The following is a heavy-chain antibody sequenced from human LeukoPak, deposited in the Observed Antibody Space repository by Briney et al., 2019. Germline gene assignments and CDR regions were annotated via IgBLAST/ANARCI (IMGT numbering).Heavy chain of an antibody. J-gene: IGHJ2*01. D-gene: IGHD3-22*01. CDR1: GFTFSSYA. V-gene: IGHV3-23*01. CDR2: ISGSGDST. CDR3: AKPSLYYYDTSGYYRYWYFDL. Sequence: GGSLRLSCAASGFTFSSYAMSWVRQAPGKGLEWVSAISGSGDSTYYADSVKGRFTISRDNSKNTLYLQMNSLRAEDTAVYYCAKPSLYYYDTSGYYRYWYFDLWGRGTLVTVSS.